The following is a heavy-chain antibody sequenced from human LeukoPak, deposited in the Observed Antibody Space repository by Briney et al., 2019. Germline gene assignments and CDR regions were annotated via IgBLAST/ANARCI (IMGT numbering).Heavy chain of an antibody. CDR2: TYYRSKWYN. CDR1: GDSVSSNNAA. V-gene: IGHV6-1*01. J-gene: IGHJ4*02. D-gene: IGHD6-13*01. CDR3: ARSAGGTIDY. Sequence: SQTLSLTCAISGDSVSSNNAAWNWIRQSPSRGLEWLGRTYYRSKWYNDYAVSVKSRITVNQYTSKNLFSLQLNSVTPEDTAVYYCARSAGGTIDYWGQGTLVTVSS.